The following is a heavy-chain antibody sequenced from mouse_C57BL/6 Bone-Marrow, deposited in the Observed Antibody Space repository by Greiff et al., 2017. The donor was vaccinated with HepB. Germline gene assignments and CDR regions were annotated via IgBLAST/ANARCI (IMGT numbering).Heavy chain of an antibody. J-gene: IGHJ1*03. CDR3: ARNYYGSSYGGYFDV. CDR2: IYPGGGYT. CDR1: GYTFTNYW. D-gene: IGHD1-1*01. Sequence: QVQLQQSGAELVRPGTSVKMSCKASGYTFTNYWIGWAKQRPGHGLEWIGDIYPGGGYTNYNEKFKGKATLTADKSSSTAYMQFSSLTSEDSAIYYCARNYYGSSYGGYFDVWGTGTTVTVSS. V-gene: IGHV1-63*01.